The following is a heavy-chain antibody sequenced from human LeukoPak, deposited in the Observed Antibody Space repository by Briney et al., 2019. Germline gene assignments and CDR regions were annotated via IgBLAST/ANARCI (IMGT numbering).Heavy chain of an antibody. D-gene: IGHD6-13*01. CDR1: GDPIRSYY. CDR2: IDYNGNT. CDR3: AGISSSNWYNERGAFDV. V-gene: IGHV4-59*01. J-gene: IGHJ3*01. Sequence: SETLSLTCIVTGDPIRSYYWHWIRQSPGKGLEWLGNIDYNGNTNYNTTLKSRITISVDTSKSQFSLKLTSVRVADAAVYYCAGISSSNWYNERGAFDVWGQGTMVTVSS.